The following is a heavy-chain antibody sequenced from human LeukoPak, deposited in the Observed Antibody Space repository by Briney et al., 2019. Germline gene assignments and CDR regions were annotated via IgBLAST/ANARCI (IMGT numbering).Heavy chain of an antibody. J-gene: IGHJ4*02. Sequence: SETLSLTCSVSGASITNSSFYWGWIRQPPGKRLEWIGSLYYNGSPYYNPSLKSRVTISVDTSTNQFSLKLKSVTAADTALFFKQKTAYDILTGYYTPRDDYWGQGTLVTVSS. V-gene: IGHV4-39*01. CDR3: QKTAYDILTGYYTPRDDY. CDR1: GASITNSSFY. CDR2: LYYNGSP. D-gene: IGHD3-9*01.